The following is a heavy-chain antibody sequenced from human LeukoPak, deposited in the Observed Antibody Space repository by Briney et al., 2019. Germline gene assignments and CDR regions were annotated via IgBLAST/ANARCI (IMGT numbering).Heavy chain of an antibody. J-gene: IGHJ6*02. CDR3: TRDANHYGGMDV. CDR2: IHSDGSTT. CDR1: GFAFSRYA. V-gene: IGHV3-74*01. Sequence: GGSLRLSCAASGFAFSRYAMSWVLQVPGKGLVWVSRIHSDGSTTDYADSVKGRFTITRDSAKNTLYLEMNSLRVEDTAVYYCTRDANHYGGMDVWGQGTTVTVSS.